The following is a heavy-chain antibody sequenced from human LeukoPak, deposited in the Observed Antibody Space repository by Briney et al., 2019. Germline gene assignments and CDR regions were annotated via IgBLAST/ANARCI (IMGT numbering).Heavy chain of an antibody. CDR1: GGSISSGTYY. CDR2: FYTSGST. Sequence: SETLSLTCTVSGGSISSGTYYWSWIRQPAGKGLEWIGRFYTSGSTNYNPSLKSRVTISVDTSKNQFSLKLSSVTAADTAVYYCARGQRDGYNYWGQGTLVTVSS. D-gene: IGHD5-24*01. J-gene: IGHJ4*02. CDR3: ARGQRDGYNY. V-gene: IGHV4-61*02.